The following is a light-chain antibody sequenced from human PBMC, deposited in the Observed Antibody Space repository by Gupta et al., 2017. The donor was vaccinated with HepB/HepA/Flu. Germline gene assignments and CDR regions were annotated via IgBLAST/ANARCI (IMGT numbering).Light chain of an antibody. CDR3: CSYAGGLHV. J-gene: IGLJ1*01. Sequence: QSALTQPASVSGSPGQSITISFTGTSTDVGNYNLVSWYQQRPGEAPKVIIYEVTERPSGLSTRFSGSKSGNTASLRISGLQPDDEADYYCCSYAGGLHVFGTGTKVSVL. V-gene: IGLV2-23*02. CDR1: STDVGNYNL. CDR2: EVT.